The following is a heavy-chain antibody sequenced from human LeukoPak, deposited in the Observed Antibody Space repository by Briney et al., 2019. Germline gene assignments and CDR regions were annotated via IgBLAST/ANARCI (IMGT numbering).Heavy chain of an antibody. CDR3: GASPDGFYDY. Sequence: GGSLRLSCAASGFSFSSSAMHRVRQAPGKGLEYVSAITNNGGYTYYANSVKGRFTISRDNSKNTLYLQMGSLRTEDTAVYCAGASPDGFYDYWGQGTLVTVSS. D-gene: IGHD1-26*01. CDR2: ITNNGGYT. J-gene: IGHJ4*02. V-gene: IGHV3-64*01. CDR1: GFSFSSSA.